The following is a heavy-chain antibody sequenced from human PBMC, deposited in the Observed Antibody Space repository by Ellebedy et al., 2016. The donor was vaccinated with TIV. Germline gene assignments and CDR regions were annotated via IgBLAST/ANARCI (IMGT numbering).Heavy chain of an antibody. D-gene: IGHD2-15*01. Sequence: SETLSLXXTVSGGSISSGDYYWSWIRQPPGKGLEWIGYIYYSGSTYYNPSLKSRVTISVDTSKNQFSLKLSSVTAADTAVYYCASHRVGDGFLGYWGQGTLVTVSS. CDR1: GGSISSGDYY. CDR3: ASHRVGDGFLGY. V-gene: IGHV4-30-4*01. CDR2: IYYSGST. J-gene: IGHJ4*02.